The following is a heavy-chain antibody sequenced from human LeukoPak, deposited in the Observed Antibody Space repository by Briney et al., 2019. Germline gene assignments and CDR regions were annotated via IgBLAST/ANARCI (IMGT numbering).Heavy chain of an antibody. CDR2: IYYSGST. V-gene: IGHV4-61*08. CDR1: GGSINSGGYY. D-gene: IGHD3-22*01. J-gene: IGHJ4*02. CDR3: ARGRHYYDSSGLFDY. Sequence: SETLCLTCTVSGGSINSGGYYWSWIRQPPGKGLEWIGDIYYSGSTNYNPSLKSRVTISVDTSKNQFSLKLSSVTAADTAVYYCARGRHYYDSSGLFDYWGQGTLVTVSS.